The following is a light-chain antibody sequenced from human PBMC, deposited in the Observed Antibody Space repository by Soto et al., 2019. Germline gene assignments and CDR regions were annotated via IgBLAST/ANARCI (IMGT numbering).Light chain of an antibody. V-gene: IGLV4-69*01. CDR1: SGHSTYA. J-gene: IGLJ3*02. Sequence: QLVLTQSPSASASLGGSVKLTCTLSSGHSTYAIAWHQQQPEKGPRYLMKLNSDGSHSKGDGIPDRFSGSSSGAERYLTISSLLSEDEADYYCQTWGTGIRVFGGGTKVTVL. CDR3: QTWGTGIRV. CDR2: LNSDGSH.